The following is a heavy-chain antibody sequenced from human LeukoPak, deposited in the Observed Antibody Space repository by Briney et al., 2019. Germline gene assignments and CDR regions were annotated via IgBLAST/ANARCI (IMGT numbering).Heavy chain of an antibody. D-gene: IGHD5-18*01. CDR2: ISGDGGAT. Sequence: GSLGLSCAASGFNFDDYVMHWVRQAPGKGLEGVSFISGDGGATYYADSAKGRFTISRDNGRKSLYLQMDSLRTEDTALYYCAKGGYTYGGRLFDYWGQGTLVTVSS. CDR1: GFNFDDYV. CDR3: AKGGYTYGGRLFDY. J-gene: IGHJ4*02. V-gene: IGHV3-43*02.